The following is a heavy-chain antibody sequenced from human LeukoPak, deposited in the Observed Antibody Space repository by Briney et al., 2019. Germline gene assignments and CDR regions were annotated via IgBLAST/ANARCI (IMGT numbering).Heavy chain of an antibody. D-gene: IGHD4-17*01. V-gene: IGHV3-23*01. CDR3: AKDHLPLSTTTVLAFDI. CDR1: GFTFSSYA. CDR2: ISGNAGGT. Sequence: PGGSLRLSCAASGFTFSSYAMSWVRQAPGKGLEWVSAISGNAGGTYYADSVKGRFTISRDNSKNTLYLQMNSLRAEDTAVYYCAKDHLPLSTTTVLAFDIWGQGTMVTVSS. J-gene: IGHJ3*02.